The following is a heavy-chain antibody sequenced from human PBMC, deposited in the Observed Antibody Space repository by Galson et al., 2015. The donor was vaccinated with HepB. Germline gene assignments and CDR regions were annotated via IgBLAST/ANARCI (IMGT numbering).Heavy chain of an antibody. CDR1: GFTVSSNY. J-gene: IGHJ6*02. Sequence: SLRLSCAASGFTVSSNYMSWVRQAPGKGLAWVSVIYSGGSTYYADSVKGRFTISRDNSKNTLYLQMNSLRAEDTAVYYCAGDRRSSSYGGYYYYGMDVWGQGTTVTVSS. V-gene: IGHV3-66*02. CDR3: AGDRRSSSYGGYYYYGMDV. D-gene: IGHD4-23*01. CDR2: IYSGGST.